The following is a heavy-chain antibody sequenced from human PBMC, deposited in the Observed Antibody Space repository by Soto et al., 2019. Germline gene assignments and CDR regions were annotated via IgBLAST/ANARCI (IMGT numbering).Heavy chain of an antibody. CDR1: GFTFSSYA. Sequence: GGSLRLSCAASGFTFSSYAMHWVRQAPGKGLEWVAVISYDGSNKYYADSVKGRFTISRDNSKNTLYLQMNSLRAEDTAVYYCARDLVPAAMFYFDYWGQGTLVTVSS. CDR3: ARDLVPAAMFYFDY. D-gene: IGHD2-2*01. CDR2: ISYDGSNK. J-gene: IGHJ4*02. V-gene: IGHV3-30-3*01.